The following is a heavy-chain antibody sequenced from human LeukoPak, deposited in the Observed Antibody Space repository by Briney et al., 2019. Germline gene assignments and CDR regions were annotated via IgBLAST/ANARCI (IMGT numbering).Heavy chain of an antibody. CDR3: ARKAIAAGAIDY. J-gene: IGHJ4*02. D-gene: IGHD6-25*01. V-gene: IGHV1-8*01. CDR1: GYTFTSYD. Sequence: ASVKVSCKASGYTFTSYDINWVRQATGQGLEWMGWMNPNSGNTGYAQKFQGRVTMTRNTSISTAYMELSSLRSEDTAVYYCARKAIAAGAIDYWGQGTLVTVSS. CDR2: MNPNSGNT.